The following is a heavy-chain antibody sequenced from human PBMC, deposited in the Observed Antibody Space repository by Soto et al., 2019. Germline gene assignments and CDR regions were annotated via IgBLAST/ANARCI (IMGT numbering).Heavy chain of an antibody. D-gene: IGHD6-13*01. V-gene: IGHV3-43*01. CDR2: ISWDGGST. CDR1: GFTFDDYT. Sequence: GGSLRLSCAASGFTFDDYTMHWVRQAPGKGLEWVSLISWDGGSTYYADSVKGRFTISRDNSKNSLYLQMNSLRTEDTALYYCAAAADDAFDVWGQGTMVTVSS. J-gene: IGHJ3*01. CDR3: AAAADDAFDV.